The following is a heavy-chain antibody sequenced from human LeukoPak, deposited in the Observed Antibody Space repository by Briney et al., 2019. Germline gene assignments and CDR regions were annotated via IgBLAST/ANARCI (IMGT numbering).Heavy chain of an antibody. CDR2: IYYSGST. Sequence: SETLSLTCTVSGGSISSSSYYWGWIRQPPGKGLEWIGYIYYSGSTNYNPSLKSRVTISVDTSKNQFSLKLSSVTAADTAVYYCARAAGYSSGYFDYWGQGTLVTVSS. CDR3: ARAAGYSSGYFDY. CDR1: GGSISSSSYY. J-gene: IGHJ4*02. V-gene: IGHV4-61*05. D-gene: IGHD6-19*01.